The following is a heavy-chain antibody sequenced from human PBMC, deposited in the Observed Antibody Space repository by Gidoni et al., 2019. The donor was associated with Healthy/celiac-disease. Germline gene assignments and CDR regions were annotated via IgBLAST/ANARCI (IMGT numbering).Heavy chain of an antibody. D-gene: IGHD6-13*01. CDR2: ISSSSSYI. CDR3: ARSIEAAADFDY. CDR1: GFTFSRYS. Sequence: EVQLVESGGGLVKPGGSLRLFCAACGFTFSRYSMNWVRQAPGKGLEWVSSISSSSSYIYYADSVKGRFTISRDNAKNSLYLQMNSLRAEDTAVYYCARSIEAAADFDYWGQGTLVTVSS. V-gene: IGHV3-21*01. J-gene: IGHJ4*02.